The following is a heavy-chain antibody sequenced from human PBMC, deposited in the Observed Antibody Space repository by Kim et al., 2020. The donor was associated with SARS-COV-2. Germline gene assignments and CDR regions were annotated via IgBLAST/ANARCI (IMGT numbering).Heavy chain of an antibody. CDR3: ARPGYSSGWYFDY. Sequence: NPSLKSRVTITVDTSKTQFSRKLSSVTAADTAVYYCARPGYSSGWYFDYWGQGTLVTVSS. V-gene: IGHV4-39*01. J-gene: IGHJ4*02. D-gene: IGHD6-19*01.